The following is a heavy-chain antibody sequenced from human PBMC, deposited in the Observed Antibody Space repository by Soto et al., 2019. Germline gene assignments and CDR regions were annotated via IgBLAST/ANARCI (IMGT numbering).Heavy chain of an antibody. CDR2: IYYSGST. D-gene: IGHD2-15*01. J-gene: IGHJ5*02. CDR3: ARQCRGVTCHWFVT. Sequence: SETLSLTCTVSGGSISSYYWSWIRQPPGKGLEWIGYIYYSGSTNYNPSLKSRVTISVDTSKNQFSLKLSSVTAADTAVYYCARQCRGVTCHWFVTWGQGTLVTVYS. V-gene: IGHV4-59*08. CDR1: GGSISSYY.